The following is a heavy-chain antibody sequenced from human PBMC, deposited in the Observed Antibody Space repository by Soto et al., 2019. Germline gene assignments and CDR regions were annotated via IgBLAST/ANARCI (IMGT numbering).Heavy chain of an antibody. Sequence: QVQLVESGGGVVQPGRSLRLSCAASGFSFMAYTMHWVRQAPGKGLEWVALISFDGSRKFYADSVKGRVTISRDNSKNTLDLQVNSVRPEDTAVYYCAKLGFDSSGASSVFDYWGQGSLVTVFS. V-gene: IGHV3-30*18. J-gene: IGHJ4*02. CDR2: ISFDGSRK. D-gene: IGHD3-22*01. CDR3: AKLGFDSSGASSVFDY. CDR1: GFSFMAYT.